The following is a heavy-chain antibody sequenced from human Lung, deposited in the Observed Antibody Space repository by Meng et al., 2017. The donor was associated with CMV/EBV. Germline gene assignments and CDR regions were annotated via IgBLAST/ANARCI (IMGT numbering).Heavy chain of an antibody. V-gene: IGHV1-18*01. CDR2: ISPYSGNT. Sequence: QGQLVQSGPEVKKPGASVKVSCKTSGYPFTSYGISWVRQAPGQGLEWMGWISPYSGNTKYAQNLQGRVTLTTDTSTDTAYMELGSLIFDDTAVYYCARDPRYSDNWFRAGDFQQWGQGTLVTVSS. D-gene: IGHD1-1*01. CDR1: GYPFTSYG. CDR3: ARDPRYSDNWFRAGDFQQ. J-gene: IGHJ1*01.